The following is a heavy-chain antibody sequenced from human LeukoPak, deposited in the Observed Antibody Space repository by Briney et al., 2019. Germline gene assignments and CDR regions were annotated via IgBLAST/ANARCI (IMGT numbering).Heavy chain of an antibody. V-gene: IGHV3-21*01. D-gene: IGHD3-22*01. Sequence: PGGSLRLSCAASGFTFSSYSMNWVRQAPGKGLEWVSSISSSSSNIYYADSVKGRFTISRDNAKNSLYLQMNSLRAEDTAVYYCASDLYDSSGYYKYWGQGTLVSVFS. CDR2: ISSSSSNI. CDR3: ASDLYDSSGYYKY. J-gene: IGHJ4*02. CDR1: GFTFSSYS.